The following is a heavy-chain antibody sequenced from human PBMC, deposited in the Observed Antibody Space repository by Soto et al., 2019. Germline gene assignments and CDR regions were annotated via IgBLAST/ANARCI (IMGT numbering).Heavy chain of an antibody. CDR1: GFTFSSYA. V-gene: IGHV3-23*01. Sequence: GGSLSLSCAASGFTFSSYAMSWVRQAPGKGLEWVSAISGSGGSTYYADSVKGRFTISRDNSKNTLYLQMNSLRAEDTAVYYCANDRGGYDESFDYYYYGMDVWGQGTTVTVSS. D-gene: IGHD5-12*01. CDR2: ISGSGGST. J-gene: IGHJ6*02. CDR3: ANDRGGYDESFDYYYYGMDV.